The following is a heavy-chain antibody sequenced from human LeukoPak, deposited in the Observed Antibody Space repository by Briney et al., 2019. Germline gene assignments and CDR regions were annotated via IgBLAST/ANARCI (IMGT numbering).Heavy chain of an antibody. J-gene: IGHJ5*02. CDR1: GYTFTSYG. CDR3: ARVGDDIVAGGSWFDP. Sequence: ASVKVSCKASGYTFTSYGISWVRQAPGQGLEWMGWISAYNGNTNYAQKLQGRVTMTTDTSTSTAYMELRSLRSEDTAVYYCARVGDDIVAGGSWFDPWGQGTLVTVSS. CDR2: ISAYNGNT. D-gene: IGHD5-12*01. V-gene: IGHV1-18*01.